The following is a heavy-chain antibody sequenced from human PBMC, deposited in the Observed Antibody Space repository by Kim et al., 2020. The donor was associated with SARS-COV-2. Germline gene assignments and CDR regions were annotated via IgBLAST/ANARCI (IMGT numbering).Heavy chain of an antibody. V-gene: IGHV1-69*06. CDR2: IIPIFGTA. J-gene: IGHJ6*02. CDR3: ARDTPNYYGMDV. Sequence: SVKVSCKASGGTFSSYAISWVRQAPGQGLEWMGGIIPIFGTANYAQKFQGRVTITADKSTSTAYMELSSLRSEDTAVYYCARDTPNYYGMDVWGQGTTVTVSS. CDR1: GGTFSSYA.